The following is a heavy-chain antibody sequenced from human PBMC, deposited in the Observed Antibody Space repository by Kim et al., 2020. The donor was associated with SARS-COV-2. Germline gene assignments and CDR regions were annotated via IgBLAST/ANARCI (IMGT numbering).Heavy chain of an antibody. D-gene: IGHD6-13*01. Sequence: GGSLRLTCAASGFTFSNFWMSWVRQAPGKGLEWVANIKQDGSEKYYVDTVKGRFTISRDNAKNSLYMQLNSLRAEDTALYYCATYSSSWSGFDYWGQGTLVSVS. CDR2: IKQDGSEK. V-gene: IGHV3-7*01. CDR1: GFTFSNFW. CDR3: ATYSSSWSGFDY. J-gene: IGHJ4*02.